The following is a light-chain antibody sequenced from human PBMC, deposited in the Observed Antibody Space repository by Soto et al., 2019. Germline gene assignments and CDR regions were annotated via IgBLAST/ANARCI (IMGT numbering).Light chain of an antibody. CDR3: PRYDTYSWT. CDR1: QSISSW. CDR2: AAS. Sequence: DIQMTQSPSTLSASVGDRVTITCRASQSISSWLAWYQQKPGKAPKLLIYAASGLASGVPSRFSGSVSGTEFTLTISSLQPDDFETYDGPRYDTYSWTFGQGTKVEIK. J-gene: IGKJ1*01. V-gene: IGKV1-5*03.